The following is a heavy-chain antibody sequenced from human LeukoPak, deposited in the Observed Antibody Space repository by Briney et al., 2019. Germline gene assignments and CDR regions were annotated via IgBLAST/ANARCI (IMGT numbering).Heavy chain of an antibody. CDR3: ARSKTGTIDY. J-gene: IGHJ4*02. CDR2: ITSDRSTT. V-gene: IGHV3-74*01. CDR1: GFTFSNYL. D-gene: IGHD1/OR15-1a*01. Sequence: GGSLRLSCAASGFTFSNYLMHWVRQAPGKGLVWVSRITSDRSTTNYADSVKGRFTISRDNAKNTLYLQMNSLRAEDTAVYYCARSKTGTIDYWGQGTLVTVSS.